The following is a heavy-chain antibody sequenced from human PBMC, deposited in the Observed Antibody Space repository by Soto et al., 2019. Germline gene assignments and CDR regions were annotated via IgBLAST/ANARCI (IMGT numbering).Heavy chain of an antibody. CDR3: ARDQGYYDSGGYYFP. J-gene: IGHJ5*02. D-gene: IGHD3-22*01. V-gene: IGHV1-3*01. Sequence: ASVKVSCKASGYTFIRSAMHWVRQAPGQRLEWMGWINVANGNTKYSQKFQGRVTITRDTSASTAHMELSSLRSEDTAVYYCARDQGYYDSGGYYFPWGQGTLVTVSS. CDR2: INVANGNT. CDR1: GYTFIRSA.